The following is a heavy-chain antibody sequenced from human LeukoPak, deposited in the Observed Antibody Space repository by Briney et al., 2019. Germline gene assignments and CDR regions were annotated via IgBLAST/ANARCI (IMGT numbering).Heavy chain of an antibody. CDR3: AKTGYSSGGHAFDI. CDR1: GFTFSSYA. Sequence: GGSLRLSSAASGFTFSSYAMSWVRQAPGKGLEWVSGISGSGGSTYYADSVKGRFTISRDNSKNTLYLQMNSLRAEDTAVYYCAKTGYSSGGHAFDIWGQGTMVTVSS. V-gene: IGHV3-23*01. D-gene: IGHD6-19*01. CDR2: ISGSGGST. J-gene: IGHJ3*02.